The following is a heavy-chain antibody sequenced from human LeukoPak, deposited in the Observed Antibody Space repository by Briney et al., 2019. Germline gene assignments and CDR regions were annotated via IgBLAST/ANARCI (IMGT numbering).Heavy chain of an antibody. CDR3: AKGGNYDTTGSGFDI. Sequence: GGSLRLSCATSGFNFFNYNMNWVRQAPGKGLEWISHISSTSSTIKYADSVKGRFTISRDNAKNSLHLQMNSLRAEDTAVYYCAKGGNYDTTGSGFDIWGQGTMVTVSS. V-gene: IGHV3-48*04. J-gene: IGHJ3*02. D-gene: IGHD3-22*01. CDR2: ISSTSSTI. CDR1: GFNFFNYN.